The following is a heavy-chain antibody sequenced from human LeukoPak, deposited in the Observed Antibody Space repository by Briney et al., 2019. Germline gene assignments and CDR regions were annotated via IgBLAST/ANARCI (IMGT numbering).Heavy chain of an antibody. CDR2: ISSSGSTI. Sequence: PGGSLRLSCAASGFTFSSYEMNWVRQAPGKGLEWVSYISSSGSTIYYADSVKGRFTISRDNAKNSLYLQMNSLGAEDTAVYYCARLEWFGDMGFYYYAMDIWGKGTTVTVSS. J-gene: IGHJ6*04. D-gene: IGHD3-3*01. CDR3: ARLEWFGDMGFYYYAMDI. CDR1: GFTFSSYE. V-gene: IGHV3-48*03.